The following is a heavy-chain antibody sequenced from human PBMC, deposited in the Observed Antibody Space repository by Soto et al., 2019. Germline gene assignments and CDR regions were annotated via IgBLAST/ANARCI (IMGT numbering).Heavy chain of an antibody. Sequence: ASVKVSCKASGGTFSSYAISWVRQAPGQGLEWMGGIIPIFGTANYAQKFQGRVTITADESTSTAYMELSSLRSEDTAVYYCARGTTVTTGYYYYGMDVWGQGTTVTVSS. J-gene: IGHJ6*02. D-gene: IGHD4-4*01. V-gene: IGHV1-69*13. CDR3: ARGTTVTTGYYYYGMDV. CDR1: GGTFSSYA. CDR2: IIPIFGTA.